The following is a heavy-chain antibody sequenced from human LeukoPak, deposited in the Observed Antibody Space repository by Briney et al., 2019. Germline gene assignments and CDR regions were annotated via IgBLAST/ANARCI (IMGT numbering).Heavy chain of an antibody. D-gene: IGHD3-22*01. CDR2: ISAYNGNT. Sequence: ASVKVSCKASGYTFTSYGISWVRQAPGRGLEWMGWISAYNGNTNYAQKLQGRVTMTTDTSTSAAYMELRSLRSDDTAVYYCARSPYDSSGYYLFYWGQGTLVTVSS. CDR3: ARSPYDSSGYYLFY. V-gene: IGHV1-18*01. CDR1: GYTFTSYG. J-gene: IGHJ4*02.